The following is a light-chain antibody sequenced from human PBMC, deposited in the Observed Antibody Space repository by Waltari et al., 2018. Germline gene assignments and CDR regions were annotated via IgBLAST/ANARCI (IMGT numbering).Light chain of an antibody. CDR3: QMYVRLPVT. V-gene: IGKV3-20*01. Sequence: IVLTQSPGTLALSPGERATLSCRASQSVGRALAWYQQKPGQAPRLLIYDAFSRATGISDKFSGSGSGTDFTLTISRVEPEDFAVYFCQMYVRLPVTFGQGTKVEVK. CDR1: QSVGRA. J-gene: IGKJ1*01. CDR2: DAF.